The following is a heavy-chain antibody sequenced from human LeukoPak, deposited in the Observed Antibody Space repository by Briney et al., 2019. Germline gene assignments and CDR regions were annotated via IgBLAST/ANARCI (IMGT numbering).Heavy chain of an antibody. D-gene: IGHD6-19*01. J-gene: IGHJ4*02. CDR2: INTSGGIK. Sequence: GGSLRLSCETSGFTFSNYEMNWVRQAPGKGLEWVSYINTSGGIKSYADSVKGRFTISRDNAKNSVYLQINSLRAEDTAVYYCARDGVVDSSDWYVDYWGQGTLVTVSS. CDR3: ARDGVVDSSDWYVDY. V-gene: IGHV3-48*03. CDR1: GFTFSNYE.